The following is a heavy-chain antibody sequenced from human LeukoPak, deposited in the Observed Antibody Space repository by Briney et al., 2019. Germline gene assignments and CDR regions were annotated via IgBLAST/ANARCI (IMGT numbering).Heavy chain of an antibody. CDR1: GYTFTSYG. CDR3: ARDRSRKDIDY. CDR2: ISAYNGNT. V-gene: IGHV1-18*01. D-gene: IGHD1-26*01. Sequence: ASEKVSCTASGYTFTSYGISWVRQAPGQGLEWMGWISAYNGNTNYAQKLQGRVTMTTDTSTSTAYMELRSLRSDDTAVYYCARDRSRKDIDYWGQGTLVTVSS. J-gene: IGHJ4*02.